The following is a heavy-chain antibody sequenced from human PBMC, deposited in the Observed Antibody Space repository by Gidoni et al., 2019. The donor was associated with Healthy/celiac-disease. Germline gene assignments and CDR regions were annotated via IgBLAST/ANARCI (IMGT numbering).Heavy chain of an antibody. CDR1: GFTFDSYW. Sequence: EVQLVASGGGLVQPGGSLRLSCAASGFTFDSYWMSWVRQAPGKGLEWVANIKQDESEKYYVESVKGRFTISRDNAKNSLYLQMNSLRAEDTDVYYCATARDFWSGYPSANFDYWGQGTLVTVSS. CDR3: ATARDFWSGYPSANFDY. D-gene: IGHD3-3*01. J-gene: IGHJ4*02. CDR2: IKQDESEK. V-gene: IGHV3-7*03.